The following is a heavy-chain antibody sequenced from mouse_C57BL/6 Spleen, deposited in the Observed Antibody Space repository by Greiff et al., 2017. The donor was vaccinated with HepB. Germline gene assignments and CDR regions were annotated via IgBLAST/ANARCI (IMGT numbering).Heavy chain of an antibody. CDR1: GFTFSDYG. CDR3: ATVTTGGYFDV. CDR2: ISNLAYSI. Sequence: EVKLMESGGGLVQPGGSLKLSCAASGFTFSDYGMAWVRQAPRKGPEWVAFISNLAYSIYYADTVTGRFTISRENAKNTLYLEMSSLRSEDTAMYYCATVTTGGYFDVWGTGTPATVSS. D-gene: IGHD2-12*01. V-gene: IGHV5-15*01. J-gene: IGHJ1*03.